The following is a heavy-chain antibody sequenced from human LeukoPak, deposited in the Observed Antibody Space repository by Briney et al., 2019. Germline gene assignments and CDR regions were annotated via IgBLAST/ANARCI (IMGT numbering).Heavy chain of an antibody. CDR2: ISSSSSTI. J-gene: IGHJ6*03. CDR1: GFTFSSYS. CDR3: ARFDETYYYYYMDV. D-gene: IGHD3-9*01. Sequence: GGSLRLSCAASGFTFSSYSMNWVRQAPGKGLEWVSYISSSSSTIYYADSVKGRFTISRDNAKNSLYLQMNSLRAEDTAVYYCARFDETYYYYYMDVWGKGTTVTVSS. V-gene: IGHV3-48*01.